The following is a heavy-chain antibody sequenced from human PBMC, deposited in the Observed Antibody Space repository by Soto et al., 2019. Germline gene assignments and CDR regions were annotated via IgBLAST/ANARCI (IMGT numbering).Heavy chain of an antibody. CDR1: GYTFTGYY. CDR3: ARGRIEARPYNWFDP. V-gene: IGHV1-2*04. J-gene: IGHJ5*02. D-gene: IGHD6-6*01. Sequence: ASVKVSCKASGYTFTGYYMHWVRQAPGQGLEWMGWINPNSGGTNYAQKFQGWVTMTRDTSISTAYMELSRLRSDDTAVYYCARGRIEARPYNWFDPWGQGTLVTVSS. CDR2: INPNSGGT.